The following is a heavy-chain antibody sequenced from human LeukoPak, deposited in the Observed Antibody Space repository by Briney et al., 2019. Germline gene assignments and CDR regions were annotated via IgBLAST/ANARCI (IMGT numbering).Heavy chain of an antibody. CDR3: ARSMYCGGDCYYYFDY. V-gene: IGHV3-23*01. J-gene: IGHJ4*02. CDR1: GFTFGSYA. D-gene: IGHD2-21*02. CDR2: INGSGGST. Sequence: PGGSLRLSCAASGFTFGSYAMSWVRQAPGKGLEWVSDINGSGGSTYYTDSVKGRFTISRDNSKNTLYLQMNSLRADDTAVYYCARSMYCGGDCYYYFDYWGQGTLVTVAS.